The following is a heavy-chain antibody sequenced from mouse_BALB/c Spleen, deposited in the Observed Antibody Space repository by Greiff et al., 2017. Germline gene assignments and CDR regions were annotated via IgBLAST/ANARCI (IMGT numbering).Heavy chain of an antibody. V-gene: IGHV5-6-2*01. D-gene: IGHD2-4*01. CDR1: GFTFSSYY. CDR2: INSNGGST. J-gene: IGHJ4*01. CDR3: AWFYYDYDVDYYAMDY. Sequence: DVQLVESGGGLVKLGGSLKLSCAASGFTFSSYYMSWVRQTPEKRLELVAAINSNGGSTYYPDTVKGRFTISRDNAKNTLYLQMISLKSEDTALYYCAWFYYDYDVDYYAMDYWGQGTSVTVSS.